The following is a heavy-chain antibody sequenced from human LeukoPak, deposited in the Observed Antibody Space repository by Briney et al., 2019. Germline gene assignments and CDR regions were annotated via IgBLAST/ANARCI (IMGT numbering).Heavy chain of an antibody. CDR3: ARYNSECSGGNCYNHLDYFDY. CDR1: GFTFSSYS. J-gene: IGHJ4*02. Sequence: TGGSLRLSCAASGFTFSSYSMNWIRQPPGKGLEWIGSIYYSGSTYYNPSLKSRVTISVDTSKNQFSLKLSSVTAADTAVYYCARYNSECSGGNCYNHLDYFDYWGQGTLVTVSS. CDR2: IYYSGST. V-gene: IGHV4-38-2*01. D-gene: IGHD2-15*01.